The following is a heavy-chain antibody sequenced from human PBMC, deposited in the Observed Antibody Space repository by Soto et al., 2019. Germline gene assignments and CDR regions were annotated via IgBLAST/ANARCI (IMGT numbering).Heavy chain of an antibody. V-gene: IGHV1-46*01. CDR1: GYTFTSYY. CDR3: ARGGYYYDSSGYQEYFRH. J-gene: IGHJ1*01. CDR2: INPSGGST. Sequence: GASVKVSCKASGYTFTSYYMHWVRQAPGQGLEWMGIINPSGGSTSYAQKFQGRVTMTRDTSTSTVYMELSSLRSEDTAVYYCARGGYYYDSSGYQEYFRHWGQGTLVTVSS. D-gene: IGHD3-22*01.